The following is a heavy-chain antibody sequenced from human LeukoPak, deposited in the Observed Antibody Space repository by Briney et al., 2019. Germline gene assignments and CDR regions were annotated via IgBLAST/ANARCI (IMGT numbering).Heavy chain of an antibody. Sequence: GSLRLSCAASGFTFDDYGMSWVRQTPGKGLEWIGEINHSGSTNYNPSLKSRVTISVDTSKNQFSLKLSSVTAADTAVYYCARTFLGYCSGGSCYSRWFDPWGQGTLVTVSS. J-gene: IGHJ5*02. CDR3: ARTFLGYCSGGSCYSRWFDP. V-gene: IGHV4-34*01. D-gene: IGHD2-15*01. CDR2: INHSGST. CDR1: GFTFDDYG.